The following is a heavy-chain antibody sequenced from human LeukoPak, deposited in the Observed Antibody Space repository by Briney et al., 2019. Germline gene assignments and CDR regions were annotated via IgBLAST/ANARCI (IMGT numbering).Heavy chain of an antibody. CDR2: VSGSGDTT. CDR3: AKDGYPKGGYYFDY. J-gene: IGHJ4*02. D-gene: IGHD5-12*01. V-gene: IGHV3-23*01. CDR1: GFTFSTYA. Sequence: GGSVRLSCAASGFTFSTYAMTWVRQAPGKGLEWVSAVSGSGDTTYYADSVKGRFTISRDNSKNTVYLQMNSLRAEDTAVYYCAKDGYPKGGYYFDYWGQGTLVTVSS.